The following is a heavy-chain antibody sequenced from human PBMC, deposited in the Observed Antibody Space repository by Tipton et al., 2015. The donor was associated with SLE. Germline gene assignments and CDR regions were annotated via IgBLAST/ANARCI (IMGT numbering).Heavy chain of an antibody. CDR1: GGSISSDY. CDR3: SRAKRSSDTWDSWFDS. V-gene: IGHV4-59*01. J-gene: IGHJ5*01. CDR2: IHYRGNT. Sequence: TLSLTCTVSGGSISSDYWNWIRQPPGKGLEWLGHIHYRGNTNYNPSLESRLTISIDTSNNQFSLKLRVTAADTAVYYCSRAKRSSDTWDSWFDSWGQGARVSAPS. D-gene: IGHD3-22*01.